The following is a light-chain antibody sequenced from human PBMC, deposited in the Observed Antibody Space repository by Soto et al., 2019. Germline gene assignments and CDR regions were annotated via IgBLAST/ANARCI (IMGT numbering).Light chain of an antibody. CDR2: DAS. J-gene: IGKJ4*01. CDR1: QSVSSY. V-gene: IGKV3-11*01. Sequence: EIVLTQSPATLSLSPGERATLSCRASQSVSSYLAWYQHKPGQAPRLLIYDASNRATGIPARFSGSGSGTDFTLTISSLEPEDFAVYYCQQRRYSLTCGGGTKVEIK. CDR3: QQRRYSLT.